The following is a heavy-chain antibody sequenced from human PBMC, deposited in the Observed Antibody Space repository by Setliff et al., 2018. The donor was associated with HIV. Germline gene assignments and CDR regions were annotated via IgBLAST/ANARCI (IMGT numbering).Heavy chain of an antibody. CDR3: ARYPGSGYYYAPFDY. CDR2: ISNSGSTK. J-gene: IGHJ4*02. CDR1: GFIFSDYY. Sequence: GGSLRLSCAASGFIFSDYYMSWIRQAPGKGLEWLSYISNSGSTKYYADSVKGRFTISRDNAKNSLYLQMNSLRAEDTAVYYCARYPGSGYYYAPFDYWGQGTLVTVSS. V-gene: IGHV3-11*04. D-gene: IGHD3-22*01.